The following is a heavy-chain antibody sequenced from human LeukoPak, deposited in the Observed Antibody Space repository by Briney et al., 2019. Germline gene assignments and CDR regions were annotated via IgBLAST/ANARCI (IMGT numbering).Heavy chain of an antibody. CDR1: GFTFSSYS. V-gene: IGHV3-21*04. CDR2: ISSSSS. Sequence: GGSLTLSCAASGFTFSSYSMNWVRQAPGKGLEWVSSISSSSSYADSVKGRFTISRHNAKNSLYLQMNSLRSEDTAVYYCARGGCSTTSCYHFDSWGQRTLVTVSS. CDR3: ARGGCSTTSCYHFDS. J-gene: IGHJ4*02. D-gene: IGHD2-2*01.